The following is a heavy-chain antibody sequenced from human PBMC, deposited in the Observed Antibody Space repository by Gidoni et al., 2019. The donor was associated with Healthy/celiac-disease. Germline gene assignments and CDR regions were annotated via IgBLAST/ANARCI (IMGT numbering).Heavy chain of an antibody. J-gene: IGHJ3*02. CDR1: GDSVSSNSAA. CDR3: ARDRAGDYDSSGYRPPGFDI. CDR2: TYYRSKWYN. D-gene: IGHD3-22*01. V-gene: IGHV6-1*01. Sequence: QVQLQQSGPGLVKPSQTLSLTCAISGDSVSSNSAAWTWIRQSPSRGLEWLGRTYYRSKWYNDYAVSVKSRITINPDTSKNQFPLQLNSVTPEDTAVYYCARDRAGDYDSSGYRPPGFDIWGQGTMVTVSS.